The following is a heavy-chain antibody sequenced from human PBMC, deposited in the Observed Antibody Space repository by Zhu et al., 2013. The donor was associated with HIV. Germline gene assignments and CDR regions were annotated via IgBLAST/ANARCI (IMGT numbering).Heavy chain of an antibody. CDR1: GYTYSSYG. Sequence: QVQLVQSGAEVKKPGASVKVSCKASGYTYSSYGISWVRQAPGQGLEWMGWINPNSGGTNYAQKFQGRVTMTRDTSISTAYMELSRLRSDDTAVYYCARVTFRWELTFDYWGQGTLVTVSS. J-gene: IGHJ4*02. V-gene: IGHV1-2*02. D-gene: IGHD1-26*01. CDR3: ARVTFRWELTFDY. CDR2: INPNSGGT.